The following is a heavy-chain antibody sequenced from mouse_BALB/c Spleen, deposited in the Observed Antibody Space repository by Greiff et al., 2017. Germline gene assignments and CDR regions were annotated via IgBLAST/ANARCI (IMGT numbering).Heavy chain of an antibody. CDR3: AREPFAY. Sequence: QVQLQQSGAELARPGASVKLSCKASGYTFTSYWMQWVKQRPGQGLEWIGAIYPGDGDTRYTQKFKGKATLTADKSSSTAYMQLSSLASEDSAVYYCAREPFAYWGQGTLVTVSA. CDR2: IYPGDGDT. CDR1: GYTFTSYW. D-gene: IGHD6-1*01. J-gene: IGHJ3*01. V-gene: IGHV1-87*01.